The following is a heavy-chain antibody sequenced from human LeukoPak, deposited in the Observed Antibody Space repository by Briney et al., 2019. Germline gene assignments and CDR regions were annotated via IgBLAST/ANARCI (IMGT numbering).Heavy chain of an antibody. J-gene: IGHJ5*02. V-gene: IGHV4-39*01. CDR3: ARQLGGSYFNWFDP. CDR1: GGSISSSSYY. D-gene: IGHD1-26*01. CDR2: IYYSGST. Sequence: SETLSLTCTVSGGSISSSSYYWGWIRQPPGKGLEWIGSIYYSGSTYYNPSLKSRVTISVDTSKNQFSLKLSSVTAADTAVYYCARQLGGSYFNWFDPWGQGTLVTVSS.